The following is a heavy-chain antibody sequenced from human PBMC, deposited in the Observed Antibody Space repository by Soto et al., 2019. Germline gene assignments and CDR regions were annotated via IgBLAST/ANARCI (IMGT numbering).Heavy chain of an antibody. J-gene: IGHJ4*02. D-gene: IGHD2-15*01. CDR2: IYYSGST. Sequence: SETLSLTCTVSGGSISSYYWSWIRQPPGKGLEWIGYIYYSGSTNYNPSLKSRVTISVDTSKNQFSLKLSSVTAADTAVYYCARATHPEDTVVVVAATRYYFDYWGQGTLVTVSS. V-gene: IGHV4-59*12. CDR1: GGSISSYY. CDR3: ARATHPEDTVVVVAATRYYFDY.